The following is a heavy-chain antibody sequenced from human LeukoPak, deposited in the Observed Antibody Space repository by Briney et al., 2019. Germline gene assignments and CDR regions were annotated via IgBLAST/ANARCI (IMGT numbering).Heavy chain of an antibody. CDR2: INPNSGGT. D-gene: IGHD1-7*01. V-gene: IGHV1-2*06. CDR1: GYTFTGYY. J-gene: IGHJ4*02. Sequence: ASVKVSCKASGYTFTGYYMHRVRQAPGQGLEWMGRINPNSGGTNYAQKFQGRVTMTRDTSISTAYMELSRLRSDDTAVYYCARGLELELRLYYFDYWGQGTLVTVSS. CDR3: ARGLELELRLYYFDY.